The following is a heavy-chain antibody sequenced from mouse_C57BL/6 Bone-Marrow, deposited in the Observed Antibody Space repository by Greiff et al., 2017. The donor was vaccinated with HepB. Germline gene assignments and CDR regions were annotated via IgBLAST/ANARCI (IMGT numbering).Heavy chain of an antibody. CDR3: AITYSKGSSPYWYFDV. D-gene: IGHD1-1*01. Sequence: QVQLQQPGAELVKPGASVKVSCKASGYTFTSYWMHWVKQRPGQGLEWIGRIHPSDSDTNYNQKFKGKATLTVDKSSSTAYMQLSSLTSGDSAVYYCAITYSKGSSPYWYFDVWGTGTTVTVSS. V-gene: IGHV1-74*01. CDR1: GYTFTSYW. CDR2: IHPSDSDT. J-gene: IGHJ1*03.